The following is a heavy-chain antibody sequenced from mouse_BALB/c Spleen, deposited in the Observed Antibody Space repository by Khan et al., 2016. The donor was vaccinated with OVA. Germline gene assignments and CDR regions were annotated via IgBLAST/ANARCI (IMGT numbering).Heavy chain of an antibody. CDR3: AKGVWAHYYTLDY. J-gene: IGHJ4*01. CDR1: GFSLGDYG. CDR2: IWGGGST. V-gene: IGHV2-6-5*01. Sequence: QVQLKESGPGLVAPSQNLSITCTVSGFSLGDYGVSWIRQTPGKGLEWLGVIWGGGSTYYNSALRSRLSISKDNSKSQVFLKMTSLQSDDSAMFYCAKGVWAHYYTLDYWGQGTSVTVSS.